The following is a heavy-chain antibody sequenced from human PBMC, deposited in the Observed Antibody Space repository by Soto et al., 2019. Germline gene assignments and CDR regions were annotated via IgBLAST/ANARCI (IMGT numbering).Heavy chain of an antibody. V-gene: IGHV1-18*01. Sequence: GASVKVSCKVSGYTFTSYGISWVRQAPGQGLEWMGWISAYNGNTNYAQKLQGRVTMTTDTSTSTAYMELRSLRSDDTAVYYCARDLPPDLGDYYYYGMDVWGQGTTVTVS. CDR2: ISAYNGNT. CDR3: ARDLPPDLGDYYYYGMDV. D-gene: IGHD3-3*01. CDR1: GYTFTSYG. J-gene: IGHJ6*02.